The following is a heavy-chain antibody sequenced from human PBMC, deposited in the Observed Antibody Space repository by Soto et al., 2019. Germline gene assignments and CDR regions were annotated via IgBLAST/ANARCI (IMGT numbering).Heavy chain of an antibody. CDR2: INPASGHT. CDR3: GRSVVGATGEILYNAMDV. V-gene: IGHV1-3*01. CDR1: GYTFTTYA. D-gene: IGHD1-26*01. J-gene: IGHJ6*02. Sequence: QVQLVQSGAEVKKPGASVKGSCKASGYTFTTYALHWVPQAPGQRPEWMGWINPASGHTKYSKKFQDRVTITRDTSASTGYMELSSLRSEDTAVYYCGRSVVGATGEILYNAMDVWGQGTTVTVSS.